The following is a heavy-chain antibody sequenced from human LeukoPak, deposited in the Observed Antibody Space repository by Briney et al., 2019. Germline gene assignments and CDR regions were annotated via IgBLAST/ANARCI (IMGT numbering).Heavy chain of an antibody. CDR1: GGSFSGYY. V-gene: IGHV4-34*01. Sequence: SETLSLTCAVYGGSFSGYYWSWIRQPPGKGLEWIGEINHSGSTNYNPSLKSRVTISVDTSKNQFSLKLSSVTAADTAVYYCAREGRRYSYGSYYYGTDVWGQGTTVTVSS. J-gene: IGHJ6*02. CDR2: INHSGST. CDR3: AREGRRYSYGSYYYGTDV. D-gene: IGHD5-18*01.